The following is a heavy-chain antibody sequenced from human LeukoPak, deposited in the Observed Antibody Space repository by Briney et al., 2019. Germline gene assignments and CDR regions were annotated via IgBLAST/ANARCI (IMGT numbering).Heavy chain of an antibody. Sequence: GGSLRLSCAVSGITFSDYWMTWVRQAPGNGLEWVANINQNGGENYYVDSVKGRITISRDNTKNSVYLQMNSLRAEDTAVYYCATGRSCTTCYLPDYWGQGTLVTVSS. V-gene: IGHV3-7*01. J-gene: IGHJ4*02. CDR1: GITFSDYW. CDR3: ATGRSCTTCYLPDY. CDR2: INQNGGEN. D-gene: IGHD2-2*01.